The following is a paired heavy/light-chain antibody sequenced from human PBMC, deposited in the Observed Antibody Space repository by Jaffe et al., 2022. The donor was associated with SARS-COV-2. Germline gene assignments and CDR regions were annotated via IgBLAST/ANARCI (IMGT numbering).Light chain of an antibody. CDR2: DVS. CDR3: TSYTRSNTWV. CDR1: SGDIGNYDY. Sequence: QSALTQPASVSGSPGQSITISCSGTSGDIGNYDYVSWYQQHPGKAPKLLIYDVSSRPSGASNRFSGSKSGNTASLTISGLQAEDEANYYCTSYTRSNTWVFGGGTKLTVL. J-gene: IGLJ2*01. V-gene: IGLV2-14*01.
Heavy chain of an antibody. V-gene: IGHV3-23*01. CDR2: INNGGDVT. J-gene: IGHJ6*02. CDR3: ANPINDFWSGYSMSYYGLGV. CDR1: GFTFNIYG. Sequence: EVQLLESGGDLVQSGGSLRLSCTVSGFTFNIYGMSWVRQAPGKGLEWVSSINNGGDVTYYADSVRGRFTISRDNSKNTLFLHLNSLRAEDTAVYYCANPINDFWSGYSMSYYGLGVWGQGTTVTVSS. D-gene: IGHD3-3*01.